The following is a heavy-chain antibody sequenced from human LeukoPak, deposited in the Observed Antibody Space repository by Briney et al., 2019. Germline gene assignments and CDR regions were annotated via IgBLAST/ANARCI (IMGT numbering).Heavy chain of an antibody. V-gene: IGHV3-49*03. CDR1: GFTFGDYA. D-gene: IGHD2-15*01. J-gene: IGHJ4*02. CDR3: TRGKGDQGWF. CDR2: IRTKAYGETT. Sequence: GGSLRLSCTGSGFTFGDYAMSWFRQAPGKGLEWVSFIRTKAYGETTEYAASVKGRFTISRDDSTSIAYLQMNSLKTEDTAVYYCTRGKGDQGWFWGQGTLVTVSS.